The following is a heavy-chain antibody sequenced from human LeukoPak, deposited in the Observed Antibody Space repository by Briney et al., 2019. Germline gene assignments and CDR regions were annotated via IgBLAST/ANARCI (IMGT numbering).Heavy chain of an antibody. V-gene: IGHV3-21*01. CDR3: ARPTAAYDFWSGSN. Sequence: GGSLRLSRAASGFTFSAYGMSWVRQAPGKGLGWVTCISASSSFIYYADSVKGRFTISRDNAKNSLYLQMNSLRAEDTAVYYCARPTAAYDFWSGSNWGQGTLVTVSS. CDR1: GFTFSAYG. D-gene: IGHD3-3*01. J-gene: IGHJ4*02. CDR2: ISASSSFI.